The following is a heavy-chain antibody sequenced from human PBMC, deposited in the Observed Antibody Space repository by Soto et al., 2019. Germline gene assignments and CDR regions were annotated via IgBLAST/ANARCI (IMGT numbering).Heavy chain of an antibody. CDR1: GGTFSSYT. CDR3: ARDLSVVVAQPQYYYYGMDV. CDR2: IIPILGIA. V-gene: IGHV1-69*04. D-gene: IGHD2-15*01. Sequence: SVKVSCKASGGTFSSYTISWVRQAPGQGLEWMGRIIPILGIANYAQKFQGRVTITADKSTSTAYMELSILRSEDTAVYYCARDLSVVVAQPQYYYYGMDVWGQGTTVTVSS. J-gene: IGHJ6*02.